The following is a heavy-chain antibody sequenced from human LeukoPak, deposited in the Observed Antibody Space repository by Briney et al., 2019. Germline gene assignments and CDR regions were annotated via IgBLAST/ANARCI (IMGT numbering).Heavy chain of an antibody. J-gene: IGHJ6*03. Sequence: GASVKVSCKASGGTFSSYAISWVRQAPGQGLEWMGGIIPIFGTANYAQKFQGRVTITADESTSTAYMELSSLRSEDTAVYYCARGPRIAVAGSLILSFMDVWGKGTTVTISS. CDR1: GGTFSSYA. V-gene: IGHV1-69*13. CDR3: ARGPRIAVAGSLILSFMDV. CDR2: IIPIFGTA. D-gene: IGHD6-19*01.